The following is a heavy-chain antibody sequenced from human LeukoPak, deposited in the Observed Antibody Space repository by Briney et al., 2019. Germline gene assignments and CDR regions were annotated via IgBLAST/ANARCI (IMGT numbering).Heavy chain of an antibody. Sequence: ASVKVPCKASGYTFTGYYMHWVRQAPGQGLEWMGWINPNSGDTNYAQKFQGRVTMTRDTSISTAYMELSRLRSDDSAVYYCTRVRANNFDYWGQGTLVTVSS. D-gene: IGHD1/OR15-1a*01. CDR2: INPNSGDT. J-gene: IGHJ4*02. V-gene: IGHV1-2*02. CDR1: GYTFTGYY. CDR3: TRVRANNFDY.